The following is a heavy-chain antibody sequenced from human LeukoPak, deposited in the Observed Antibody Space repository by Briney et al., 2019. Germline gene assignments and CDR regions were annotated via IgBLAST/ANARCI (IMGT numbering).Heavy chain of an antibody. CDR3: ARVDRGYYGVDV. CDR2: INPNSGGT. Sequence: ASVKVSCKASGYTFTGYYMHWVRQAPGQGLEWMGWINPNSGGTNYAQKFQGRVTMSRDTSISTAYMELSRLRSDDTAVYYCARVDRGYYGVDVWGQGTTVTVSS. CDR1: GYTFTGYY. J-gene: IGHJ6*02. V-gene: IGHV1-2*02. D-gene: IGHD3-22*01.